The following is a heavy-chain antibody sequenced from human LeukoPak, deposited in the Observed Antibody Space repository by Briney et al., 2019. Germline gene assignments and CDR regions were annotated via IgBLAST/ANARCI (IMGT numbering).Heavy chain of an antibody. CDR1: GFTFSSYS. D-gene: IGHD5/OR15-5a*01. CDR2: IGSSSSYI. V-gene: IGHV3-21*01. CDR3: ARALYLYYYYYYGMDV. Sequence: GGSLRLSCAASGFTFSSYSMSWVRQAPGKGLEWVSSIGSSSSYIYYADSVKGRFTISRDNAKNSLYLQMNSLRAEDTAVYYCARALYLYYYYYYGMDVWGQGTTVTVSS. J-gene: IGHJ6*02.